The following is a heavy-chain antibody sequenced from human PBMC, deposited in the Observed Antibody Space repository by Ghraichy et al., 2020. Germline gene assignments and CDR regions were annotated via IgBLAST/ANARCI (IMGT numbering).Heavy chain of an antibody. V-gene: IGHV3-21*01. CDR3: ARDEVVVAATSHDAFDI. D-gene: IGHD2-15*01. CDR2: ISSSSSYI. J-gene: IGHJ3*02. Sequence: GGSLRLSCAASGFTFSSYSMNWVRQAPGKGLEWVSSISSSSSYIYYADSVKGRFTISRDNAKNSLYLQMNSLRAEDTAVYYCARDEVVVAATSHDAFDIWGQGTMVTVSS. CDR1: GFTFSSYS.